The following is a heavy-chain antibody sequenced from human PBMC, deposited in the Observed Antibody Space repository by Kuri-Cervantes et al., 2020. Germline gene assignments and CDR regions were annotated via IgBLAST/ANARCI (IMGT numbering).Heavy chain of an antibody. CDR1: GFTFSSYS. D-gene: IGHD2-2*01. CDR2: INKDGSET. Sequence: GESLKISCAASGFTFSSYSMNWVRQAPGRGLEWVASINKDGSETYYVDSVKGRFTISRDNAKNSLYLQMNNLRGEDTAVYYCARYGYGYARPFDYWGQGFLVTVSS. CDR3: ARYGYGYARPFDY. J-gene: IGHJ4*02. V-gene: IGHV3-7*01.